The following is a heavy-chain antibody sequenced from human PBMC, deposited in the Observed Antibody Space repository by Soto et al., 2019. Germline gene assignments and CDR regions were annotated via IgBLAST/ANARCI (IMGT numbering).Heavy chain of an antibody. CDR3: ARSFGVAAAGPFDY. J-gene: IGHJ4*02. V-gene: IGHV4-31*03. CDR2: IYYSGST. CDR1: GGSISSGRHY. Sequence: TSETLSLTCHVSGGSISSGRHYWSWIRQHPGKGLDWIGYIYYSGSTYYNPSLKSRVTISVDTSKNQFSLKLSSVTAADTAVYYWARSFGVAAAGPFDYWARATLLTVPS. D-gene: IGHD6-13*01.